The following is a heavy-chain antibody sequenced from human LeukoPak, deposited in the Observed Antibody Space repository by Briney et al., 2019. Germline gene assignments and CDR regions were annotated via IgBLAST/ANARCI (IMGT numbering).Heavy chain of an antibody. Sequence: SETLSLTCTVSGGSISSYYWSWIRQPPGKGLEWIGYIYYSGSTNYNPSLKSRVTISVDTSKTQFSLKLSSVTAADTAVYYCARVFPDILSIDYWGQGTLVTVSS. CDR1: GGSISSYY. V-gene: IGHV4-59*01. D-gene: IGHD3-9*01. J-gene: IGHJ4*02. CDR2: IYYSGST. CDR3: ARVFPDILSIDY.